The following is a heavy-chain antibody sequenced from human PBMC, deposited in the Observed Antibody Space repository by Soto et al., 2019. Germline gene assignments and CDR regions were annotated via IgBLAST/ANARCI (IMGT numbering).Heavy chain of an antibody. CDR2: INHSGST. Sequence: QVQLQQLGAGLLKPSETLSLTCAVYGGSFSGYYWNWIRQPPVKGLEWIGEINHSGSTNYNPSLRSLVTISVDTSKNQFSLKLSSVTAADTAVYYCARGWGRIFDYWGQGTLVTVSS. CDR3: ARGWGRIFDY. CDR1: GGSFSGYY. D-gene: IGHD7-27*01. V-gene: IGHV4-34*01. J-gene: IGHJ4*02.